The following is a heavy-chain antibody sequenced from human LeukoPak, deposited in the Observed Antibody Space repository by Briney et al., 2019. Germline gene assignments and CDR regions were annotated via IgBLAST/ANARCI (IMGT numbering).Heavy chain of an antibody. CDR2: IYYSGST. CDR1: GGSISSSSYY. D-gene: IGHD3-22*01. CDR3: ARQQPYYYDSSGYYDY. V-gene: IGHV4-39*01. Sequence: SETLSLTCTVSGGSISSSSYYWGWIRQPPGKGLEWTGSIYYSGSTYYNPSLKSRVTISVDTSKNQFSLKLSSVTAADTAVYYCARQQPYYYDSSGYYDYWGQGTLVTVSS. J-gene: IGHJ4*02.